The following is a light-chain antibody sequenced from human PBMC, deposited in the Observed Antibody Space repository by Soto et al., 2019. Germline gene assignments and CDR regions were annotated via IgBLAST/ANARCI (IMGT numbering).Light chain of an antibody. CDR1: QSVSSY. V-gene: IGKV3-11*01. J-gene: IGKJ2*01. Sequence: EIVLTQSPATLSLSPGERATLSCRASQSVSSYLAWYQQKPGQAPRLLIYDASNRATGIPVRFSGSGSGTDFTLTISSLEPEDFAVYYCHQRTNWPPYTFGQGTKLEIK. CDR2: DAS. CDR3: HQRTNWPPYT.